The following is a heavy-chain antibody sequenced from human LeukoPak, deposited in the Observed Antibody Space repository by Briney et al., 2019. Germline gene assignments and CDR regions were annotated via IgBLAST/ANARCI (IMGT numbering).Heavy chain of an antibody. CDR1: GDSIRTYS. Sequence: SETLSLTCAVSGDSIRTYSRSWIRQSPGKGLEWIANIIYTGSTTYYNPSLKRRATISIDTSKNQFSLRLTSVTAADTGVYYCATGSSSWHDDYLQQWGQGTLVTVSS. D-gene: IGHD6-13*01. V-gene: IGHV4-59*01. J-gene: IGHJ1*01. CDR3: ATGSSSWHDDYLQQ. CDR2: IIYTGST.